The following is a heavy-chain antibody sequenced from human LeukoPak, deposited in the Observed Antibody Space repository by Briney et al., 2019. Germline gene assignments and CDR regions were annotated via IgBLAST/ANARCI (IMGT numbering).Heavy chain of an antibody. CDR2: VYYSGHT. J-gene: IGHJ4*02. CDR1: GGSISSYY. V-gene: IGHV4-59*01. D-gene: IGHD6-13*01. CDR3: ARHYSSIWYFDY. Sequence: SETLSLTCTVSGGSISSYYWSWIRQPPGKGLEWIGYVYYSGHTNYNPSLKSRVTISVDTSKNQFSLKLSSVTAADTAVYYCARHYSSIWYFDYWGQGTLVTVSS.